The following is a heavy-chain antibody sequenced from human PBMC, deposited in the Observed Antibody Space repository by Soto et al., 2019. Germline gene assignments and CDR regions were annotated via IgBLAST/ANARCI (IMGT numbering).Heavy chain of an antibody. CDR2: VSGSGGST. J-gene: IGHJ4*02. V-gene: IGHV3-23*01. D-gene: IGHD3-10*01. CDR3: AKVLKISVQVYFFDY. CDR1: GFTFSSYA. Sequence: GGSLSLSCAASGFTFSSYAMSWVRQAPGKGLEWVSVVSGSGGSTYYADSVKGRFTISRDNSKNTLYLQMNSLRAEDTAVYYCAKVLKISVQVYFFDYWGQGTLVTVSS.